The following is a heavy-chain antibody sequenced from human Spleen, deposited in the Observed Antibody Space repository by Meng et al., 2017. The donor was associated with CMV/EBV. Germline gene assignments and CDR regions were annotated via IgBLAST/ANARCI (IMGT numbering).Heavy chain of an antibody. V-gene: IGHV3-66*02. CDR1: GLAVTTNV. Sequence: VSGLAVTTNVFTCVRQAPGKGLEWVAVIHSGYSAYYAAPVKGRFTISRDNSKNTVYLQMNSLRAEDTAVYYCARDTYCGSVSCYDYWGQGTQVTVSS. D-gene: IGHD2-2*01. J-gene: IGHJ4*02. CDR2: IHSGYSA. CDR3: ARDTYCGSVSCYDY.